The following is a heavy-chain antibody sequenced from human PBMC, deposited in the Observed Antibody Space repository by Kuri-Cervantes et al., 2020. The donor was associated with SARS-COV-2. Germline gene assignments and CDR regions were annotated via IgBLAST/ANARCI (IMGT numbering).Heavy chain of an antibody. CDR1: GYTFITSD. CDR3: ASDSGDWHPDGLDI. D-gene: IGHD2-21*02. Sequence: ASVKVSCKASGYTFITSDINWVRQATGQGLKWMGWINPDTGNAGYGQKFQGRVTVTRDTSTSTAFMELSSLRSDDTAVYYCASDSGDWHPDGLDIWGQGTMVTVSS. CDR2: INPDTGNA. J-gene: IGHJ3*02. V-gene: IGHV1-8*02.